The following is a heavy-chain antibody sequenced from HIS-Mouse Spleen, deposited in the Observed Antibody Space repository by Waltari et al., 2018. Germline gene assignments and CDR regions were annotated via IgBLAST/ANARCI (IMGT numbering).Heavy chain of an antibody. V-gene: IGHV1-8*01. J-gene: IGHJ4*02. CDR3: ARGHDYSNYFDY. CDR2: MNPNSGNT. CDR1: GYTFTSYD. Sequence: QVQLVQSGAEVTKPGASVKVSCKASGYTFTSYDINGVRQATGQGLEWMGWMNPNSGNTGYAQKFQGRVTMTRNTSISTAYMELSSLRSEDTAVYYCARGHDYSNYFDYWGQGTLVTVSS. D-gene: IGHD4-4*01.